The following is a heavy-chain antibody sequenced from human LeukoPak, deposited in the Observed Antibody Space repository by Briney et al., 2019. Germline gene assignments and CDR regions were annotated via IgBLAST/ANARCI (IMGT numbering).Heavy chain of an antibody. CDR2: IYHSGST. D-gene: IGHD4-11*01. V-gene: IGHV4-30-2*01. Sequence: SQTLSLTCTVSGGSISSGGYSWSWIRQPPGKGLEWIGYIYHSGSTYYNPSLKSRVTISVDRSKNQFSLKLSSVTAADTAVYYCARDYGRLLDYWGQGTLVTVSS. CDR3: ARDYGRLLDY. CDR1: GGSISSGGYS. J-gene: IGHJ4*02.